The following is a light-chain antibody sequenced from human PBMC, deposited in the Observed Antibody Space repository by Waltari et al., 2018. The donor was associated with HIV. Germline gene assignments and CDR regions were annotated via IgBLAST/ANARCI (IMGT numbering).Light chain of an antibody. CDR2: EVS. CDR1: SSDVGGYNY. V-gene: IGLV2-14*01. CDR3: SSYTSSSTLV. Sequence: SALTQPASVSGSPGQSITISCTGTSSDVGGYNYVPWYQQHPGKASKLMIYEVSNRPSGVSNRFSGSKSGNTASLTISGLQSEDEADYYCSSYTSSSTLVFGGGTKLTVL. J-gene: IGLJ2*01.